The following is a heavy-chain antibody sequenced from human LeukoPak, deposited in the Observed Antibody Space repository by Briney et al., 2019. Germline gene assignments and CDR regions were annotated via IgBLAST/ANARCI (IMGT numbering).Heavy chain of an antibody. CDR1: GGSISSYY. D-gene: IGHD6-6*01. V-gene: IGHV4-59*01. CDR2: IYYGGST. CDR3: ARGSIAARNDAFDI. Sequence: SETLSLTCTVSGGSISSYYWSWIRQPPGKGLEWIAYIYYGGSTDYNPSLKSRVTISVDTSKNQFSLKLSSVTAADTAVYYCARGSIAARNDAFDIWGQGTMVTVSS. J-gene: IGHJ3*02.